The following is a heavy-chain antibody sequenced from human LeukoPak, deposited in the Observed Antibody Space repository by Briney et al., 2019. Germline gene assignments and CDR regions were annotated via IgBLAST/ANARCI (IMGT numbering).Heavy chain of an antibody. V-gene: IGHV3-72*01. CDR2: TENKAQRFTT. J-gene: IGHJ4*02. Sequence: GGSLRLSCAASGVSFSDHHMDWIRQAPGKGLEWVGRTENKAQRFTTQYAASVQGRFTISRDGSKNSMSLQMSSLKSEDTAVYYCRVATTNPDYWGQGTLVTVSS. CDR1: GVSFSDHH. D-gene: IGHD5-12*01. CDR3: RVATTNPDY.